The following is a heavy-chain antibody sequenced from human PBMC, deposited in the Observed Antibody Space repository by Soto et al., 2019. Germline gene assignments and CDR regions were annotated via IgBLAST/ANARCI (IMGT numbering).Heavy chain of an antibody. V-gene: IGHV3-33*01. Sequence: GGSLRLSCAASGFTFSSYGMHWVRQAPGKGLEWVAVIWYDGSNKYYADSVKGRFTISRDNSKNTLYLQMNSLRAEDTAVYYCARVWACSSTSCYGTGIAAAGELDYWGQGTLVTVSS. CDR1: GFTFSSYG. D-gene: IGHD2-2*01. CDR3: ARVWACSSTSCYGTGIAAAGELDY. J-gene: IGHJ4*02. CDR2: IWYDGSNK.